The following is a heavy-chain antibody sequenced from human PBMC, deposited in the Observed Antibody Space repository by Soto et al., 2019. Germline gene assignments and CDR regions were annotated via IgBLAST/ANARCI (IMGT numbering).Heavy chain of an antibody. CDR2: ISYDGSNK. CDR1: GFTFSSYG. CDR3: AKDVHLSEYYFDY. Sequence: GESLKISCAASGFTFSSYGMHWVRQAPGKGLEWVAVISYDGSNKYYADSVKGRFTISRDNSKNTLYLQMNSLRAEDTAVYYCAKDVHLSEYYFDYWGQGTLVTVSS. J-gene: IGHJ4*02. D-gene: IGHD1-1*01. V-gene: IGHV3-30*18.